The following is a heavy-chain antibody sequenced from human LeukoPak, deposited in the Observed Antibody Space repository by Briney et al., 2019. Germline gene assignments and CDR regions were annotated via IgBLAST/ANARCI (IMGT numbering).Heavy chain of an antibody. V-gene: IGHV1-2*02. CDR3: ASYPRYMSSPPFDY. CDR1: GYTFTGQY. D-gene: IGHD5-12*01. CDR2: INPNTGDT. Sequence: GASVKVSCKASGYTFTGQYMHWVRQAPGLGLEWMGWINPNTGDTNYAQNFQGGVAMTRDTTISTAYMELSRLTSDDTAVYYCASYPRYMSSPPFDYWGQGTLVTVSS. J-gene: IGHJ4*02.